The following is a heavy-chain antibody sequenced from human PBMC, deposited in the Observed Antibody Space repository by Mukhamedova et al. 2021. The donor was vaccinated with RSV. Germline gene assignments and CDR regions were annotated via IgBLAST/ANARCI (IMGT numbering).Heavy chain of an antibody. Sequence: GWIGRIYTSGSTNYNPSLKSRVTISVDTSKNQFSLKLSSVTAADTAVYYCARCSVGATTIFDYWGQGTLVTVPS. CDR2: IYTSGST. CDR3: ARCSVGATTIFDY. J-gene: IGHJ4*02. V-gene: IGHV4-61*02. D-gene: IGHD1-26*01.